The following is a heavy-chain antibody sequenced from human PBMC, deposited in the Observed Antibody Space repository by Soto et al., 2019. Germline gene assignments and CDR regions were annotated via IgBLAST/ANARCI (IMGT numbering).Heavy chain of an antibody. CDR3: ARGNGGSYDWFDP. D-gene: IGHD1-26*01. CDR2: MIPNSGNT. V-gene: IGHV1-8*01. J-gene: IGHJ5*02. CDR1: GYTFTSYD. Sequence: ASVKVSCKASGYTFTSYDINWVRQATGQGLEWMGWMIPNSGNTGYAQKFQGRLTMARNTSISTAYMELSSLRSEDTAVYYCARGNGGSYDWFDPWGQGTLVTVSS.